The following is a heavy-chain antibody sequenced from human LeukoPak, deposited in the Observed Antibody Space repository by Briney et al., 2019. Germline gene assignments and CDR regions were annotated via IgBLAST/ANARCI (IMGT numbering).Heavy chain of an antibody. CDR3: ARDSDYYGSGGDWKLDL. J-gene: IGHJ2*01. V-gene: IGHV3-30-3*01. CDR1: GFTFSSYA. D-gene: IGHD3-10*01. CDR2: ISYDGSNK. Sequence: GGSLRLSCAASGFTFSSYAMHWVRQAPGKGLEWVAVISYDGSNKYYADSVKGRFTISRDNSKNTLYLQMISMRYEDTAVYMCARDSDYYGSGGDWKLDLWGRGTLVTVSS.